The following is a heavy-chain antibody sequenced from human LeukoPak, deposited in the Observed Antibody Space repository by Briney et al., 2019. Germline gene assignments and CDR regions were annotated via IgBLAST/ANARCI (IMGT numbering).Heavy chain of an antibody. CDR1: GYTFTSYG. J-gene: IGHJ4*02. D-gene: IGHD3-22*01. CDR2: ISAYNGHT. CDR3: ARDSSGFPRDASDY. V-gene: IGHV1-18*01. Sequence: ASVKVSCKASGYTFTSYGINWVRQATGQGLEWMGWISAYNGHTNYAQKLQGRVTMTTNTSTSTAHMEQRSQRSDDTAVYFCARDSSGFPRDASDYWGQGTLVTVSS.